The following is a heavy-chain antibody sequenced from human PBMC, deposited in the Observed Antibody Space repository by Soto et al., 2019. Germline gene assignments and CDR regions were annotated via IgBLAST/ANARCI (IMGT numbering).Heavy chain of an antibody. CDR3: ARDREAAAGALGY. CDR2: ISAYNGNT. V-gene: IGHV1-18*01. J-gene: IGHJ4*02. CDR1: GYTFTSYG. Sequence: QVQLVQCGAEVKKPGASVNVSGKASGYTFTSYGIIWVRQAAGQGLEWMGWISAYNGNTNYAQKLQGRVTMTTDTSTSTAYMQLRTLRSDDTAVYYCARDREAAAGALGYWGQGTLVNVSS. D-gene: IGHD6-13*01.